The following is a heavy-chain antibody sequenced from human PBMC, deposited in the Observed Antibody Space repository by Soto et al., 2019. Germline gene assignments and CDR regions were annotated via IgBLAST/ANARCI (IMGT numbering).Heavy chain of an antibody. J-gene: IGHJ1*01. V-gene: IGHV3-30-3*01. Sequence: GGSLRLSCAASGFTFSSYAMHWVRQAPGKGLEWVAVISYDGSDKYYADSVKGRFTISRDNSKNTLYLQMNSLRAEDTAVYYCARDYGEKRVVKQYFQHWGQGTLVTVSS. CDR3: ARDYGEKRVVKQYFQH. D-gene: IGHD3-10*01. CDR1: GFTFSSYA. CDR2: ISYDGSDK.